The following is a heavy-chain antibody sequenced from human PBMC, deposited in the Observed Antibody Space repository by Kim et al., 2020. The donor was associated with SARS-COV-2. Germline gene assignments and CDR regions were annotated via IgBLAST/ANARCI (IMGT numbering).Heavy chain of an antibody. CDR3: ARDHPDYDFWTRLSSPSYYYGMDV. D-gene: IGHD3-3*01. J-gene: IGHJ6*02. CDR2: IKQDGSEK. Sequence: GGSLRLSCAASGFTFSSYWMSWVRQAPGKGLEWVANIKQDGSEKYYVDSVKGRFTISRDNAKNSLYLQMNSLRAEDTAVYYCARDHPDYDFWTRLSSPSYYYGMDVWGQGTTVTVSS. V-gene: IGHV3-7*01. CDR1: GFTFSSYW.